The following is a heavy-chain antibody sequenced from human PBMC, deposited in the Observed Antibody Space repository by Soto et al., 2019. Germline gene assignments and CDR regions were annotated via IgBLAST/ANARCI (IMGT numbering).Heavy chain of an antibody. CDR3: ARGVFGVVILSYGMDV. Sequence: QVQLVQSGAEVTKPGSSVKVSCKASGGTFSSYAISWVRQATGQGLEWMGGRIPIFGTANYAQKFQGRVTITTEESTSTAYMELSSLRSEDTAVYYNARGVFGVVILSYGMDVWGQGSTVTVS. D-gene: IGHD3-3*01. V-gene: IGHV1-69*01. CDR1: GGTFSSYA. J-gene: IGHJ6*02. CDR2: RIPIFGTA.